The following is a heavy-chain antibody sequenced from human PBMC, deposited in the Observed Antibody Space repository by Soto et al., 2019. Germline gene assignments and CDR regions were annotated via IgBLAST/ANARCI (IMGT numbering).Heavy chain of an antibody. D-gene: IGHD3-22*01. J-gene: IGHJ6*02. Sequence: ETLSLTCAVYGGSFSGYYWSWIRQPPGKGLEWIGEINHSGSTNYNPSLKSRVTISVDTSKNQFSLKLSSVTAADTAVYYCARPGNYYDSSGYYYRPHYYYGMDVWGQGTTVTVSS. CDR1: GGSFSGYY. V-gene: IGHV4-34*01. CDR2: INHSGST. CDR3: ARPGNYYDSSGYYYRPHYYYGMDV.